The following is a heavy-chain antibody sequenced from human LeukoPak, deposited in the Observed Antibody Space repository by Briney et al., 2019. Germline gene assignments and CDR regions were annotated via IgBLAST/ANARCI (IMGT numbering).Heavy chain of an antibody. Sequence: SETLSLTCAVYGGSSSNYYWNWIRQSPGKGLEWIGEINQSRSTKYNPSLKSRVTISGDTSKNQFSLRLNSVTAADTAVYFCARAYRAHQTFHSYHYFDYWGQRTLVTVSS. CDR1: GGSSSNYY. J-gene: IGHJ4*02. CDR3: ARAYRAHQTFHSYHYFDY. CDR2: INQSRST. V-gene: IGHV4-34*01. D-gene: IGHD5-18*01.